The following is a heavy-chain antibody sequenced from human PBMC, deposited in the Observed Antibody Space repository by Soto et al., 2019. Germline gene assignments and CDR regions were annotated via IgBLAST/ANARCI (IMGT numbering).Heavy chain of an antibody. V-gene: IGHV3-23*01. J-gene: IGHJ4*02. CDR3: SKMPGWYNNFDY. CDR2: ISDNGERT. Sequence: PGGSLRLSCAASGFTFSNYAMTWVRQAPGKGLEWVSAISDNGERTHYADSVKGRFTISRDNSKNTLYLQMNSLRTEDTAVYYCSKMPGWYNNFDYWGQGTLVTVSS. D-gene: IGHD1-1*01. CDR1: GFTFSNYA.